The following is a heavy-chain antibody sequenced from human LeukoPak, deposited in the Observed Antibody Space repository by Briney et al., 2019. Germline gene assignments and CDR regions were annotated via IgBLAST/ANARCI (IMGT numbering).Heavy chain of an antibody. J-gene: IGHJ4*02. CDR2: ISSSSSYI. CDR3: AKNTGSGSYYNALDY. V-gene: IGHV3-21*01. CDR1: GFTFSSYS. D-gene: IGHD3-10*01. Sequence: GGSLRLSCAASGFTFSSYSMNWVRQAPGKGLEWVSSISSSSSYIYYADSVKGRFTISRDNSKNTLYLQMNSLRAEDTAVYYCAKNTGSGSYYNALDYWGQGTLVTVSS.